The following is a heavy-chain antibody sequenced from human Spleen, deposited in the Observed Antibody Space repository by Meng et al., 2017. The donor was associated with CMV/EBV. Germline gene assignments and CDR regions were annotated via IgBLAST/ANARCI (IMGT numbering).Heavy chain of an antibody. CDR3: AKDLGAGMDY. D-gene: IGHD3-10*01. V-gene: IGHV3-33*06. CDR2: IWYDGSNK. CDR1: GFTFSSYG. J-gene: IGHJ4*02. Sequence: GESLKISCAASGFTFSSYGMHWVRQAPGKGLEWVAVIWYDGSNKYYADSVKGRFTISRDNSKNTLYLQMNSLRAEDTAVYYCAKDLGAGMDYWGQGTLVTVSS.